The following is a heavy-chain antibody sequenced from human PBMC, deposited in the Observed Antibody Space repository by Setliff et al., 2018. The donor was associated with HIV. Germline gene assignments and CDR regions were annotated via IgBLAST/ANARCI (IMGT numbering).Heavy chain of an antibody. J-gene: IGHJ6*03. CDR2: IYPGDSDT. CDR3: ARTLGKRPYYYYYMDV. Sequence: PGESLKISCKGSGYSFSSYWIGWVRQMPGKGLEFMGIIYPGDSDTRYSPSFQGQVTISADKSISTAYLQWSSLKASDTAMYYCARTLGKRPYYYYYMDVWGKGTTVTVSS. V-gene: IGHV5-51*01. CDR1: GYSFSSYW.